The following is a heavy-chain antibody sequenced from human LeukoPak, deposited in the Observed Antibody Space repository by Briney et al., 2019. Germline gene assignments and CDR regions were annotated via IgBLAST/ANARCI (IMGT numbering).Heavy chain of an antibody. Sequence: GGSLRLSCAASGFPFSSYSMNWVRQAPGKGLEWVSYISSSGDTRHCADSMGGRFTISRDNAQSSLYLQLNSLRAEDTAVYYCSRDRMLNWDYASRAFDIWGQGTMVTVSS. CDR1: GFPFSSYS. J-gene: IGHJ3*02. CDR2: ISSSGDTR. D-gene: IGHD1-7*01. V-gene: IGHV3-48*04. CDR3: SRDRMLNWDYASRAFDI.